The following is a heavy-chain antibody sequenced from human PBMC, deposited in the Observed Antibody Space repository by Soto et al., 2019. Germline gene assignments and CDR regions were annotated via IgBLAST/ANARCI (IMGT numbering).Heavy chain of an antibody. CDR2: IYYSGST. J-gene: IGHJ6*02. CDR3: ARDKSSSPLPVKCYYYGMDV. V-gene: IGHV4-30-4*01. D-gene: IGHD6-6*01. CDR1: GGSISSGDYY. Sequence: QVQLQESGPGLVKPSQTLSLTCTVSGGSISSGDYYWSWIRQPPGKGLEWIGYIYYSGSTYYNPSLKSRVTISVGTSKNQFSLKLSSVTAADTAVYYCARDKSSSPLPVKCYYYGMDVWGQGTTVTVSS.